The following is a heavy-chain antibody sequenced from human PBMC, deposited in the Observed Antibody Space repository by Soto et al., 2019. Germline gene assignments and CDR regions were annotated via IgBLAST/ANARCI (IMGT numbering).Heavy chain of an antibody. V-gene: IGHV3-30*18. CDR1: GFTFSSYG. J-gene: IGHJ4*02. CDR3: AHDRLPWGFGEWMLY. Sequence: QVQLVESGGGVVQPGRSLRLSCAASGFTFSSYGMHWVRQAPGKGLEWVALISYDGSNKYYADSVKGRFTISRDNSKNRQFLQMNRLRAEDTAVYYCAHDRLPWGFGEWMLYRGPGALVTVSS. D-gene: IGHD3-10*01. CDR2: ISYDGSNK.